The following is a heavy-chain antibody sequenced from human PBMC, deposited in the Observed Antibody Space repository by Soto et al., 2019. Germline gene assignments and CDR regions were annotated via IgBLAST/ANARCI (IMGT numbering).Heavy chain of an antibody. CDR2: IYYSGST. Sequence: SETLSLTCTVSGGSISSSSYYWGWIRQPPGKGLEWIGSIYYSGSTYYNPSLKSRVTISVDTSKNQFSLKLSSVTAADTAVYYCARGFLEWSDAFDIWGQGTMVTVSS. CDR1: GGSISSSSYY. D-gene: IGHD3-3*01. V-gene: IGHV4-39*01. J-gene: IGHJ3*02. CDR3: ARGFLEWSDAFDI.